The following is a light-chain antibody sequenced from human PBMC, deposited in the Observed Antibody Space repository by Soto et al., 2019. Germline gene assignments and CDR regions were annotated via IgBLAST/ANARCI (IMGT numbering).Light chain of an antibody. CDR2: EVS. CDR3: CSYAGTYV. J-gene: IGLJ1*01. CDR1: SSDVGSYNP. Sequence: QSALTQPASVSGSPGQSITISCTGTSSDVGSYNPVSWYQHHPGKAPKLMIFEVSKRPSGVSNRFSGSKSGNTASLTISGLQAEDEAEYYCCSYAGTYVFGTGTKLTVL. V-gene: IGLV2-23*02.